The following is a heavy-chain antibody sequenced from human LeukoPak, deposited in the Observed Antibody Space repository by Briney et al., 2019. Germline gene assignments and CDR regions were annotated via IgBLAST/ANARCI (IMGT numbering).Heavy chain of an antibody. CDR2: IKQDGSEK. CDR3: ARGSLLGYYYYYHMDV. D-gene: IGHD2-15*01. CDR1: GFTFSSYW. J-gene: IGHJ6*03. Sequence: GGSLRLSCAASGFTFSSYWMSWVRQAPGKGLEWVANIKQDGSEKYYVDSVKGRFTISRDNVKNSLYLQMNSLRAEDTAVYYCARGSLLGYYYYYHMDVWGKGTTVTVSS. V-gene: IGHV3-7*01.